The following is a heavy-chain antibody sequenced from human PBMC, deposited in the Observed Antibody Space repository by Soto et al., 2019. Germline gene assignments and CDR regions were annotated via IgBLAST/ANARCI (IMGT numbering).Heavy chain of an antibody. CDR1: GGSISSSSYY. J-gene: IGHJ4*02. CDR2: IYYSGST. CDR3: ARRSGYDYSVDY. D-gene: IGHD5-12*01. Sequence: SETLSLTCTVSGGSISSSSYYWGWIRQPPGKGLEWIGSIYYSGSTYYNPSLKSRVTISVDTSKNQFSLKLSSVTAADTAVYYCARRSGYDYSVDYWGQGTLVTVSS. V-gene: IGHV4-39*01.